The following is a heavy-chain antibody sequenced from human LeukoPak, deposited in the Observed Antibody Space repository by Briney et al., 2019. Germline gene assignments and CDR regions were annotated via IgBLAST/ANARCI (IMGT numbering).Heavy chain of an antibody. CDR1: GFTFSSYA. CDR2: ISGSGGST. J-gene: IGHJ4*02. D-gene: IGHD2-2*02. CDR3: AKLGDRVVPAAIMNY. V-gene: IGHV3-23*01. Sequence: GGSLRLSCAASGFTFSSYAMSWVRQAPGKGLEWVSAISGSGGSTYYTDSVKGRFTISRDNSKNTLYLQMNSLRAEDTAVYYCAKLGDRVVPAAIMNYWGQGTLVTVSS.